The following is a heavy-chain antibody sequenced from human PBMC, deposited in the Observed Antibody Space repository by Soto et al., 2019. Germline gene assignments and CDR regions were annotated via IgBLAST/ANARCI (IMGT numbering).Heavy chain of an antibody. D-gene: IGHD5-12*01. J-gene: IGHJ4*02. CDR2: ISGNAGST. CDR1: GFTFSSYA. Sequence: PGGSLRLSCAASGFTFSSYAMSWVRQAPGKGLEWVSAISGNAGSTYYADSVKGRFTISRDNSKNTLYLQMNSLRAEDTAIYYCAKDLGYSGYDNFEYWGQGTLVTVSS. CDR3: AKDLGYSGYDNFEY. V-gene: IGHV3-23*01.